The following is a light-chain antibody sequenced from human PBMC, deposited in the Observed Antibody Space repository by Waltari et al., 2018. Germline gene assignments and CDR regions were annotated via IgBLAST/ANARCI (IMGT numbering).Light chain of an antibody. V-gene: IGKV3-20*01. Sequence: IVLTQSPGPLPLSPGERATLPCRASQSVSSSYLAWYQQKPGQAPRLLIYGASSRATGIPDRFSGSGSGTDFTLTISRLEPEDFAVYYCQQYGSSPTFGGGTKVEIK. CDR1: QSVSSSY. CDR2: GAS. CDR3: QQYGSSPT. J-gene: IGKJ4*01.